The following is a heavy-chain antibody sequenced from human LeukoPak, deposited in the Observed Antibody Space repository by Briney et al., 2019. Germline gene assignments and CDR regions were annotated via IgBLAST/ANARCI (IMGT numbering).Heavy chain of an antibody. D-gene: IGHD2-2*01. Sequence: GESLQISCKGSGYNFNSYWIGWARQMPGKGLEWMGIIYPGDSDTRYSLSFRGQVTVSADKSINTAYLQWSSLKASDTAVYYCARCYCSSSDCRTYYYAMDVWGQGTTVTVSS. CDR1: GYNFNSYW. CDR2: IYPGDSDT. J-gene: IGHJ6*02. V-gene: IGHV5-51*01. CDR3: ARCYCSSSDCRTYYYAMDV.